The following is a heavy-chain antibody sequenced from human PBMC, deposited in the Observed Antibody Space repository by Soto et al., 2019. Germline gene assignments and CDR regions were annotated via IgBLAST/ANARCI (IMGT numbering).Heavy chain of an antibody. V-gene: IGHV1-18*01. CDR1: GYTFTTYG. D-gene: IGHD2-15*01. Sequence: QVQLVQSGAEVKKPGASVKVSCKTSGYTFTTYGISWVRQAPGQGLEWMGWISAYNGNTNYAQKFQGRVTMTTDTXXNXAXXELRSLRSDDTAVYYCARERGGYCSGGSCLDAFDIWGQGTMVTVSS. J-gene: IGHJ3*02. CDR3: ARERGGYCSGGSCLDAFDI. CDR2: ISAYNGNT.